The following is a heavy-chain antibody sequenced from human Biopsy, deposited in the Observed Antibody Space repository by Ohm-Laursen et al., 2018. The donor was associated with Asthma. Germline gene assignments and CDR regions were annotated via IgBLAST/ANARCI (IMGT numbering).Heavy chain of an antibody. CDR1: GFNFTTYA. D-gene: IGHD6-13*01. J-gene: IGHJ4*02. Sequence: GSLRLSCAASGFNFTTYAIAWIRQAPGRGLEWISAISGSGRSAYYADSVKGQFTISRDNSKNTVYLQMNSLTGEDTAVYYCAKDKGGPRIGVAGTFDHWGQGTLVTVSS. CDR3: AKDKGGPRIGVAGTFDH. CDR2: ISGSGRSA. V-gene: IGHV3-23*01.